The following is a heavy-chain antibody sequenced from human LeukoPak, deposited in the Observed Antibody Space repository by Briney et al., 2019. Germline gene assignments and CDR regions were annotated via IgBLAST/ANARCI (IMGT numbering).Heavy chain of an antibody. CDR3: ARDRGYSGYDSFDY. D-gene: IGHD5-12*01. CDR2: ISAYNGNT. CDR1: GYTFTSYG. J-gene: IGHJ4*02. V-gene: IGHV1-18*01. Sequence: APVKVSCKASGYTFTSYGISWVRQAPGQGLEWMGWISAYNGNTNYAQKPQGRVTMTTDTSTSTAYMELGSLRSDYTAVYYCARDRGYSGYDSFDYWGQGTLVTVSS.